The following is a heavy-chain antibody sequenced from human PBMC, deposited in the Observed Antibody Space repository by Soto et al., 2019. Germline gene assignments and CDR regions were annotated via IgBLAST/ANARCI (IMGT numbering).Heavy chain of an antibody. J-gene: IGHJ6*02. D-gene: IGHD5-12*01. CDR3: VRESYGGYERYGMDV. V-gene: IGHV4-59*01. Sequence: SETLSLTCTVSGGSIRSYFWSWIRQPPGKGLEWIGYIFDSGSTNYNPSLESRVTISVDTSKNQFSLRLSSVTAADTAVYYCVRESYGGYERYGMDVWGQGTTVTVSS. CDR1: GGSIRSYF. CDR2: IFDSGST.